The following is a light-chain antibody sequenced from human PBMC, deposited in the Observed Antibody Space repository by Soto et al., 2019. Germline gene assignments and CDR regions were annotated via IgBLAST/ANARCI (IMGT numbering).Light chain of an antibody. CDR3: HQYGRSPWT. V-gene: IGKV3-15*01. CDR1: QSVSSN. Sequence: EIVMTQSPATLSVSPGEGATVSCRASQSVSSNLAWYQQKPGQAPRLLIYGASTRATGIPARFSGSGSGTEFTLTISSLQSEDFAVYYCHQYGRSPWTLGQGTKVDIK. J-gene: IGKJ1*01. CDR2: GAS.